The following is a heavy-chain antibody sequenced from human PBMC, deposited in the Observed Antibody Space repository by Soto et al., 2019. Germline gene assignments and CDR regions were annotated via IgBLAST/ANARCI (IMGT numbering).Heavy chain of an antibody. CDR3: ARDREYYYDSSGHYYYHYGMDV. D-gene: IGHD3-22*01. J-gene: IGHJ6*02. V-gene: IGHV1-18*04. CDR1: GYTFTNYG. Sequence: ASVKVSCKASGYTFTNYGISWVRQAPGQGLEWMGWISGYNGNTKYAQKFQGRVTMTTDTPTNTAYMELRSLRSDDTAVYYCARDREYYYDSSGHYYYHYGMDVWGQGTTVTVSS. CDR2: ISGYNGNT.